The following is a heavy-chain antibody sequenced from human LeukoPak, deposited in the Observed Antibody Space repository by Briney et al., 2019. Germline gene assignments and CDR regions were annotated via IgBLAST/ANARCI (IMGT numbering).Heavy chain of an antibody. CDR2: IYSGGST. CDR3: ARAVYCCGGCRYFDY. V-gene: IGHV3-66*01. J-gene: IGHJ4*02. Sequence: PGGSLRLSCAASGFTVSSNYMSWVRQAPGKGLEWVSVIYSGGSTYYADSVKGRFTISRDNSKNTLYLQMNSLRAEDTAVYYCARAVYCCGGCRYFDYWGQGTPVTVSS. CDR1: GFTVSSNY. D-gene: IGHD2-21*02.